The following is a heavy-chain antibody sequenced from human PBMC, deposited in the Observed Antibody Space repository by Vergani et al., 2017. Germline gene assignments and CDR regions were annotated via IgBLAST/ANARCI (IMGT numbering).Heavy chain of an antibody. CDR2: ISWNSGSI. CDR3: AKDHYDFWSGYPNLSPFDL. D-gene: IGHD3-3*01. V-gene: IGHV3-9*01. J-gene: IGHJ2*01. CDR1: GFTFSTYA. Sequence: EVQLLESGGSLKQPGGSVRLSCAASGFTFSTYAMHWVRQAPGKGLEWVSGISWNSGSIGYADSVKGRFTISRDNANNSLYLQMNSLRAEDTALYYCAKDHYDFWSGYPNLSPFDLWGRGTLVTVSS.